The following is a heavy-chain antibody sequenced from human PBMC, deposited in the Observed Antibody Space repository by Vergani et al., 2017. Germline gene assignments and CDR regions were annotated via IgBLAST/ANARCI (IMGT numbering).Heavy chain of an antibody. Sequence: QVQLVESGGGVVQPGRSLRLSCAASGFTFSSYGMHWVRQAPGQGLEWMGWINPNSGGTNYARKFQGRVTMTRDTSISTAYMELSGLRSDDTAVYYCARGPIPTTVKDWFDPWGQGTLVTVSS. CDR2: INPNSGGT. D-gene: IGHD4-11*01. J-gene: IGHJ5*02. CDR3: ARGPIPTTVKDWFDP. V-gene: IGHV1-2*02. CDR1: GFTFSSYG.